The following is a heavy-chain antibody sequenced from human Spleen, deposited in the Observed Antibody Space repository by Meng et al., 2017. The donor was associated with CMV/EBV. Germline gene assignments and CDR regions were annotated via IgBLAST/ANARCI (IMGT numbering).Heavy chain of an antibody. Sequence: GGSLRLSCEASGFTISTYGMHWVRQAPGKGLEWVAFIRYDGSNKYYADSVKGRFTISRDNSKNTLYLQMNSLRAEDTAVYYCAKDHQYSGGNVDYWGQGTLVTVSS. CDR3: AKDHQYSGGNVDY. J-gene: IGHJ4*02. CDR1: GFTISTYG. V-gene: IGHV3-30*02. D-gene: IGHD4-23*01. CDR2: IRYDGSNK.